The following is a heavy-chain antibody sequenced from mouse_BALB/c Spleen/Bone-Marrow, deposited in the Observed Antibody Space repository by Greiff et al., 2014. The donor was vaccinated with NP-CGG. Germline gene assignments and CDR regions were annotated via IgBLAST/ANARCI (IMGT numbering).Heavy chain of an antibody. D-gene: IGHD2-14*01. J-gene: IGHJ4*01. CDR3: TRDRGVQGYAMDY. Sequence: EVQLVESGGGLAKPGGSLKLSCAASGFTFSDLYMYWVRQTPEKRLEWVATISDGGSYIYYPDSVKGRFTISRDDAKNNLYLQMSSLKPEDTAMYYCTRDRGVQGYAMDYWGQGTSVTVSS. V-gene: IGHV5-4*02. CDR2: ISDGGSYI. CDR1: GFTFSDLY.